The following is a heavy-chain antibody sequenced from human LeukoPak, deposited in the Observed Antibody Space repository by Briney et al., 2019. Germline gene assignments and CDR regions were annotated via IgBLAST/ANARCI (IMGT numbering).Heavy chain of an antibody. CDR2: IYYSGST. Sequence: SETLSLTCTVSGDSISTYYWSWIRQPPGKGLEWIGYIYYSGSTNYNPSLKSRVTISVDTSKNQFSLNLSSMTAADTAVYYCARDEGAFDIWGQGTMVTVSS. CDR1: GDSISTYY. V-gene: IGHV4-59*01. J-gene: IGHJ3*02. CDR3: ARDEGAFDI.